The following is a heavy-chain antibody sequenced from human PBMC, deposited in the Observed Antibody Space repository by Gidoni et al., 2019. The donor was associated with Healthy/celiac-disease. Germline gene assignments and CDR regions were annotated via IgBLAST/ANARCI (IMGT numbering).Heavy chain of an antibody. J-gene: IGHJ4*02. CDR2: IIPILGIA. V-gene: IGHV1-69*02. CDR3: AAVGATSLFQIVQFDY. CDR1: GGTFSSYT. Sequence: QVQLVQSGAEVKKPGSSVQVSCKASGGTFSSYTIRWVRQAPGQGLEWMGRIIPILGIANYAQKFQGRVTITADKSTSTAYMELSSLRSEDTAVYYCAAVGATSLFQIVQFDYWGQGTLVTVSS. D-gene: IGHD1-26*01.